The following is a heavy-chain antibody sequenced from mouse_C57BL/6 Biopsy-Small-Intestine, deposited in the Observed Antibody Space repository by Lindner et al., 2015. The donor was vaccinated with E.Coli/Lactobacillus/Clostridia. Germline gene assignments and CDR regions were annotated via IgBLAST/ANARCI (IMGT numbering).Heavy chain of an antibody. CDR2: INPSTGGT. D-gene: IGHD5-1*01. CDR3: ARGKYRPMDY. J-gene: IGHJ4*01. Sequence: VQLQESGPELVKPGASVKISCKASGYSFTGYYMNWVKQSPEKSLEWIGEINPSTGGTTYNQKFKAKATLTVDKSSSTAYMQLKSLTSEDSAVYYCARGKYRPMDYWGQGTSVTVSS. CDR1: GYSFTGYY. V-gene: IGHV1-42*01.